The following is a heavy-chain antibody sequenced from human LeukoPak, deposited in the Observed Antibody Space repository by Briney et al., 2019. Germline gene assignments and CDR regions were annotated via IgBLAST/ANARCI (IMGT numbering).Heavy chain of an antibody. CDR1: GFTFSNYA. Sequence: GGSLRLSCAASGFTFSNYAIHWVRQAPGKGLEWVAFISYDGINQYYGDSVKGRFSISRDNSKNTLSPQMNSLRAEDTAVYYCARGRHSGYDYILDYWGQGTLVTVSS. J-gene: IGHJ4*02. D-gene: IGHD5-12*01. CDR2: ISYDGINQ. CDR3: ARGRHSGYDYILDY. V-gene: IGHV3-30*01.